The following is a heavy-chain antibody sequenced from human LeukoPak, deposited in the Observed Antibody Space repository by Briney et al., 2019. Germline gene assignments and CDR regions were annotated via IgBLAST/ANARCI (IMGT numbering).Heavy chain of an antibody. J-gene: IGHJ5*01. CDR3: ARLSGIYCDRGSCFNCFDS. Sequence: SETLSLTCAVYGGSFSGYYWSWIRQPPGKGLEWIGSIYHGGSTYYNPSLKSRVTLSVDTSKNQFSLRLTSVTAADTAVYYCARLSGIYCDRGSCFNCFDSWGQGTLVTVSS. CDR1: GGSFSGYY. CDR2: IYHGGST. V-gene: IGHV4-34*01. D-gene: IGHD2-15*01.